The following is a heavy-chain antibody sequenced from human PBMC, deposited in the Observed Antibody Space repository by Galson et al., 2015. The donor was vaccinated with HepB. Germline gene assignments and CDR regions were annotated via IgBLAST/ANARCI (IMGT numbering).Heavy chain of an antibody. V-gene: IGHV3-30*18. Sequence: SLRLSCAASGFTFSSYGMHWVRQAPGKGLEWVAVISYDGSNKYYADSVKGRFTISRDNSKNTLYLQMNSLRAEDTAVYYCAKAGRDYYYGMDVWGQGTTVTVSS. D-gene: IGHD3-10*01. CDR3: AKAGRDYYYGMDV. CDR1: GFTFSSYG. CDR2: ISYDGSNK. J-gene: IGHJ6*02.